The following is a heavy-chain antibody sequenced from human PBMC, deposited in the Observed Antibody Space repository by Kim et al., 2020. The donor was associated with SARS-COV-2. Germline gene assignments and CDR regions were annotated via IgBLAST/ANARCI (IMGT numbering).Heavy chain of an antibody. CDR1: GFTFSSYG. J-gene: IGHJ6*02. V-gene: IGHV3-33*01. D-gene: IGHD2-2*01. Sequence: GGSLRLSCAASGFTFSSYGMHWVRQAPGKGLEWVAVIWYDGSNKYYADSVKGRFTISRDNSKNTLYLQMNSLRAEDTAVYYCARDSRHCSSTSCYHYYGMDVWGQGTTVTVSS. CDR2: IWYDGSNK. CDR3: ARDSRHCSSTSCYHYYGMDV.